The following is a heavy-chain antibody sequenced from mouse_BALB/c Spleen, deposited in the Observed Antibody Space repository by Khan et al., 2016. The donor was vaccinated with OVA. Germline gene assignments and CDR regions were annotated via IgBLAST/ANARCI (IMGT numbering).Heavy chain of an antibody. CDR3: AREYGSLYVYFDD. CDR2: IYYSGTI. Sequence: EVQLQESGPGLVKPSQTVSLTCTVTGISITTGNYRWSWIRQFPGNKLEWIGNIYYSGTITYNPSLTSRTTITRETAESQFFLEMNSLTAKGKGTYVWAREYGSLYVYFDDWGEGTTVNVSS. V-gene: IGHV3-5*02. CDR1: GISITTGNYR. D-gene: IGHD1-1*01. J-gene: IGHJ1*01.